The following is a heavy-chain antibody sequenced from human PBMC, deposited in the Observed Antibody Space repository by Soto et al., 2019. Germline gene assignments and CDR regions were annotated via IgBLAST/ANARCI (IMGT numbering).Heavy chain of an antibody. CDR2: IYYSGST. D-gene: IGHD2-15*01. CDR1: GGSISSGGYY. J-gene: IGHJ4*02. CDR3: ARGNRDPGYCSGGSCPQFDY. V-gene: IGHV4-31*03. Sequence: KPSETLSLTCTVSGGSISSGGYYWSWIRQHPGKGLEWIGYIYYSGSTYYNPSLKSRVTISVDTSKNQFSLKLSSVTAADTAVYYCARGNRDPGYCSGGSCPQFDYWGQGTLVTVSS.